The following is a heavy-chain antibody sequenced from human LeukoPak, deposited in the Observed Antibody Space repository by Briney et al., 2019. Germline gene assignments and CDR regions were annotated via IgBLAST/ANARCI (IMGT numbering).Heavy chain of an antibody. Sequence: GGSLRLSCAASGFTFSNSWMHWVRQAPGKGLEWVSGISGSGAGTYYADSVKGRFTISRDNSKNTLYLQMNSLRAEDTAVYYCAKMVREFYTISYYFDYWGQGTLVTVSS. V-gene: IGHV3-23*01. J-gene: IGHJ4*02. CDR1: GFTFSNSW. CDR3: AKMVREFYTISYYFDY. CDR2: ISGSGAGT. D-gene: IGHD2-8*01.